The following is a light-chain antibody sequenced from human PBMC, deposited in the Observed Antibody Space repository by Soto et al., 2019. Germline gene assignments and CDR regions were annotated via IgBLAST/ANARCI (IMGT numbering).Light chain of an antibody. Sequence: EIVLTESPGTQYLSPGERATLSCRASQSVSSSYLAWYQQKPGQAPRLLIYGASSRATGIPDRFSGSGSGTDFTLTISSLEPEDFAVYYCQQRSDWPLPFGQ. CDR3: QQRSDWPLP. J-gene: IGKJ5*01. CDR2: GAS. CDR1: QSVSSSY. V-gene: IGKV3D-20*02.